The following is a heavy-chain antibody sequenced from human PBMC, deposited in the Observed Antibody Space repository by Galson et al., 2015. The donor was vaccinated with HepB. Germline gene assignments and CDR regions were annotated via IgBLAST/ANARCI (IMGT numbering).Heavy chain of an antibody. V-gene: IGHV3-13*01. CDR2: IGTGGDA. Sequence: SLRLSCAASGFTFSTYDMHWVRQITGRRLEWVSAIGTGGDAYYSDSVTGRFIISRENAKNSLYLQMNSVRAGDTAVYFCARGRNGFSIRSYDNFDIWGQGTMVTVSS. D-gene: IGHD3-22*01. CDR1: GFTFSTYD. CDR3: ARGRNGFSIRSYDNFDI. J-gene: IGHJ3*02.